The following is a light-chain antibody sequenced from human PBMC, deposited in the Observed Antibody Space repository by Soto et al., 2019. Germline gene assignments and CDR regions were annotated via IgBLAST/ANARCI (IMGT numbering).Light chain of an antibody. CDR3: QQRSNWVT. J-gene: IGKJ3*01. V-gene: IGKV3-11*01. Sequence: EIVLTQSPATLSLSPGARATLSCRASQSVSSYLAWYQQKPGQAPRLLIYDASNRAAGIPARFSGSGSGTDFTLTISSLDPEDFAVYYCQQRSNWVTFGPGTKVDIK. CDR1: QSVSSY. CDR2: DAS.